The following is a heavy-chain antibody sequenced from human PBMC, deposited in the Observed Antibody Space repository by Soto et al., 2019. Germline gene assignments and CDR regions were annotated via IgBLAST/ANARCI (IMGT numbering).Heavy chain of an antibody. V-gene: IGHV4-61*01. CDR2: ISYTGST. D-gene: IGHD5-12*01. Sequence: QVQLQESGPGLVKPSETLSLTCTVSGGSVSSGSYCWSWIRQPPGKGLEWIGYISYTGSTNYNPSLKSRVSISADTSKNQFSLELSSVTAADTAVYYCARAAACGSQWLDPWGQGTLVTVSS. CDR1: GGSVSSGSYC. J-gene: IGHJ5*02. CDR3: ARAAACGSQWLDP.